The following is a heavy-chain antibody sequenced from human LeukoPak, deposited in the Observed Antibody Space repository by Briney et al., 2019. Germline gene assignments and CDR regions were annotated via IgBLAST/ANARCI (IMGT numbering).Heavy chain of an antibody. J-gene: IGHJ6*02. V-gene: IGHV4-59*01. D-gene: IGHD2-15*01. Sequence: SETLSLTCTVSGGSISSYYWSWIRQPPGKGLEWIGYIYYSGSTNYNPSLKSRVTISVDTSKNQFSLKLSSVTAADTAVYYSARGGAPPTNIVVVVAAWVGMDVWGQGTTVTVSS. CDR1: GGSISSYY. CDR3: ARGGAPPTNIVVVVAAWVGMDV. CDR2: IYYSGST.